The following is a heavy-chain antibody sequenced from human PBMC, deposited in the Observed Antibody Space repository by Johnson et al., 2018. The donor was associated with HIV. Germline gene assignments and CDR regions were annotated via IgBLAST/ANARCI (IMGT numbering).Heavy chain of an antibody. D-gene: IGHD3-22*01. V-gene: IGHV3-7*01. CDR1: GFTFSSYW. CDR2: IKQDGSET. Sequence: EVQLVESGGGSVQPGGSLRLSCAASGFTFSSYWMSWVSQAPGKGLEWVANIKQDGSETYYVDSVKGRFTISRDNAKNSLSLQMKRLSTEDTAGYYCWRDKPIVVVMESGSFGIWGQGKIVTVSS. CDR3: WRDKPIVVVMESGSFGI. J-gene: IGHJ3*02.